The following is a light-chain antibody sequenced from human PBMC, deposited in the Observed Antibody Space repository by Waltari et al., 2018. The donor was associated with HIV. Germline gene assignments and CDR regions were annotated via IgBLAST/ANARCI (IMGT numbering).Light chain of an antibody. V-gene: IGLV1-51*01. Sequence: QSLLTQPPSVSAAPGQIVTIPSSGTHSHIGTNYISWYQHLPGTAPKLIIYDNDKRPSGIPDRFSGSKSGTSATLGVSGLQTGDEADYFCGTWDTTLSAVVFGGGTKLTVL. J-gene: IGLJ2*01. CDR3: GTWDTTLSAVV. CDR1: HSHIGTNY. CDR2: DND.